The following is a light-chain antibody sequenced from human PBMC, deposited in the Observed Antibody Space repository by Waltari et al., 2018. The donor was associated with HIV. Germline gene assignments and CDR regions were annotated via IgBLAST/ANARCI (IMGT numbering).Light chain of an antibody. Sequence: QSALTQPPSASGSPGQSVTISCPGTSSDVGAYNYVSWFPQHPGKAPKLMIYDVTKRPSGVPDRFSGSKSGNTASLTVSGLQAEDEADYYCASHAGSKDVFGGGTRLTVL. J-gene: IGLJ2*01. CDR1: SSDVGAYNY. V-gene: IGLV2-8*01. CDR3: ASHAGSKDV. CDR2: DVT.